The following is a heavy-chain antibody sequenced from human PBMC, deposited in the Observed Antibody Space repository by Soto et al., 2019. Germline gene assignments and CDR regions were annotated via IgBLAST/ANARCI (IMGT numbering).Heavy chain of an antibody. J-gene: IGHJ4*02. CDR3: AKRGSGSQFDY. Sequence: EVQLLESGGGLVQPGGSLRLSCAASGFTFSSYAMSWVRQAPGKGLEWVSVISGSGDSTYYADSVKGRFTISRDNSKNTLYLQMNSLRAEDAAVYYCAKRGSGSQFDYWGQGTLVTVSS. CDR1: GFTFSSYA. D-gene: IGHD1-26*01. CDR2: ISGSGDST. V-gene: IGHV3-23*01.